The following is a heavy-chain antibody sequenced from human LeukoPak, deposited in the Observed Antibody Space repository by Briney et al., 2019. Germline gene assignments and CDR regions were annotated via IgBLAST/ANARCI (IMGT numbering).Heavy chain of an antibody. V-gene: IGHV3-53*01. CDR3: TRAHGRITRDAYLDY. Sequence: TGGSLRLSCAASGFSDSSNYMSWVRQAPGKGLTWVSVIYSSCSTYYADSVKGRFAISRDDSKNTLHLQMNSLRAEDTAMYYCTRAHGRITRDAYLDYWGQGTLVTVSS. CDR1: GFSDSSNY. D-gene: IGHD3-10*01. J-gene: IGHJ4*02. CDR2: IYSSCST.